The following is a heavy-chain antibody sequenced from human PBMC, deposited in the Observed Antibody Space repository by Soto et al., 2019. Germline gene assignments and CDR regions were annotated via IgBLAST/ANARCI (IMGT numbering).Heavy chain of an antibody. CDR3: ARGTDIVATTRSDYYGMDV. V-gene: IGHV1-18*01. D-gene: IGHD5-12*01. CDR1: GYTFTSYG. CDR2: ISAYNGNT. Sequence: GASVKVSCKASGYTFTSYGISWVRQAPGQGLEWMGWISAYNGNTNYAQKLQGRVTMTTDTSTSTAYMELRSLRSDDTAVYYCARGTDIVATTRSDYYGMDVWGQGTTVTVSS. J-gene: IGHJ6*02.